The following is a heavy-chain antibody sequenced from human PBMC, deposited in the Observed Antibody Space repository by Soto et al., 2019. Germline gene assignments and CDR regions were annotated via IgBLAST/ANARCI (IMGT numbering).Heavy chain of an antibody. D-gene: IGHD1-20*01. V-gene: IGHV4-34*01. CDR3: ARNLYNRNDNWFDP. CDR1: GGSFSGYY. Sequence: SETLSLTCAVYGGSFSGYYWSWIRQPPGKGLEWIGEINHSGSTNYNPSLKSRVTISVDTSKNQFSLKLSSVTAADTAVYYCARNLYNRNDNWFDPWGQGTLVTVSS. J-gene: IGHJ5*02. CDR2: INHSGST.